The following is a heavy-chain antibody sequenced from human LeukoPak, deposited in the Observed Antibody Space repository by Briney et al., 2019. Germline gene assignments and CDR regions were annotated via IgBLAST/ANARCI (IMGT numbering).Heavy chain of an antibody. V-gene: IGHV3-7*03. CDR3: AKGARSSSGYTTD. CDR2: IKQDGSEK. J-gene: IGHJ4*02. D-gene: IGHD3-22*01. CDR1: GFTFSSYW. Sequence: PGGSLRLSCAASGFTFSSYWMSWVRQAPGKGLEWVANIKQDGSEKYYVDSVKGRFTISRDNAKNSLFLQMNSLKTEDTAFYYCAKGARSSSGYTTDWGQGILVTVSS.